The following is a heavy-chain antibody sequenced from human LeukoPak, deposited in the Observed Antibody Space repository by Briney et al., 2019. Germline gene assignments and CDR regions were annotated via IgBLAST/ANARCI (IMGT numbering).Heavy chain of an antibody. Sequence: AGGSLRLSCAASGFTVSSSYMTWVRQAPGKGLEWVSVIRSGGSTVYADSVKGRFTISRDNSKNTLYLQLNSLRAEDTAVYYCAREDSGRTAYNDGLDVWGQGTMVTVSS. D-gene: IGHD3-16*01. J-gene: IGHJ3*01. V-gene: IGHV3-53*01. CDR1: GFTVSSSY. CDR3: AREDSGRTAYNDGLDV. CDR2: IRSGGST.